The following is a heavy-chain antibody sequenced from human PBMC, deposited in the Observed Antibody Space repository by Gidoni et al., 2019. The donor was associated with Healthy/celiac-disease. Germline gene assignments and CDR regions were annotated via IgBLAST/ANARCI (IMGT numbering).Heavy chain of an antibody. J-gene: IGHJ6*02. CDR2: ISSSSSTI. V-gene: IGHV3-48*01. CDR1: GFTFSSYS. CDR3: AREGSQLISLGRYYYGMDV. Sequence: EVQLVESGGGLVQPGGSLRLSCAASGFTFSSYSLNWVRQAPGKGLEWVSYISSSSSTIYYADSVKGRFTISRDNAKNSLYLQMNSLRAEDTAVYYCAREGSQLISLGRYYYGMDVWGQGTTVTVSS. D-gene: IGHD2-2*01.